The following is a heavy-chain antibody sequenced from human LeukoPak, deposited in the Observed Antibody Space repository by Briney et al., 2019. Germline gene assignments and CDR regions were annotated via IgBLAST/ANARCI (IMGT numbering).Heavy chain of an antibody. D-gene: IGHD5-12*01. CDR2: INGDGRST. Sequence: PGGSLRLSCAASGFTFSSYWIHWVRQAPGKGLVWVSRINGDGRSTSYADSVKGRFTISRDNAKNTLYLQMNSPRAEDTAVYYCARGGSGYGSGYYYYGMDVWGQGTTVTVSS. V-gene: IGHV3-74*01. CDR1: GFTFSSYW. CDR3: ARGGSGYGSGYYYYGMDV. J-gene: IGHJ6*02.